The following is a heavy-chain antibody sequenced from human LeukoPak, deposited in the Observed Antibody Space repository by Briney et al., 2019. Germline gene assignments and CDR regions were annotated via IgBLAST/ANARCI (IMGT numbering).Heavy chain of an antibody. CDR1: GYSFTDYY. CDR2: INPNSGGT. D-gene: IGHD2-21*01. Sequence: TSVKVSCKTSGYSFTDYYMHWVRQAPGQGLEWMGWINPNSGGTSSAQKFQGRVTMTRDTSISTVYMEVSWLTSDDTAIYYCARADRLHGGPYLIGPWGQGTLVTVSS. J-gene: IGHJ5*02. CDR3: ARADRLHGGPYLIGP. V-gene: IGHV1-2*02.